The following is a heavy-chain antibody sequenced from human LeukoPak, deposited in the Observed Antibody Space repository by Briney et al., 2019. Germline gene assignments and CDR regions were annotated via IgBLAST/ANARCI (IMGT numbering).Heavy chain of an antibody. D-gene: IGHD1-7*01. CDR2: ISRSGDTI. CDR1: GFTFSDYA. CDR3: AGYHWNSGVVY. Sequence: GGSLRLSCAASGFTFSDYAMSWIRQAPGKGLEWVSYISRSGDTIDYADSVKGRFSISRDNAKNSLYLQMNSLRAEDTAVYYCAGYHWNSGVVYWGQGTLVTVSS. V-gene: IGHV3-11*01. J-gene: IGHJ4*02.